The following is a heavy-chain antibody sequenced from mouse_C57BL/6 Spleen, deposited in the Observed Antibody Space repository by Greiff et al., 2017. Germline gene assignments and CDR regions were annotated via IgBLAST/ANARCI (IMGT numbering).Heavy chain of an antibody. J-gene: IGHJ2*01. CDR1: GYTFTDYY. CDR2: IYPGSGNT. Sequence: QVQLQQSGAELVRPGASVKLSCKASGYTFTDYYINWVKQRPGQGLEWIARIYPGSGNTYYNEKFKGKATLTAEKSSSTAYMQLSSLTSEDSAVYFCARSLYDFYFDYWGQGTTLTVSS. D-gene: IGHD2-12*01. V-gene: IGHV1-76*01. CDR3: ARSLYDFYFDY.